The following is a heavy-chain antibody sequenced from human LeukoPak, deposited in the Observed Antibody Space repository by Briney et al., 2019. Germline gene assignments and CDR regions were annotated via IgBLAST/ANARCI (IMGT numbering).Heavy chain of an antibody. V-gene: IGHV3-23*01. CDR1: GFTFSSYA. CDR3: AKYWVDTVLVPFDY. CDR2: IIANGVNT. Sequence: GGYLRLSCAASGFTFSSYAMSWVRQAPGKGLEWVSGIIANGVNTYYADSVQGRFTISRDNSKNTLYLQMNSLRAEDTAVYYCAKYWVDTVLVPFDYWGQGTLVTVSS. D-gene: IGHD5-18*01. J-gene: IGHJ4*02.